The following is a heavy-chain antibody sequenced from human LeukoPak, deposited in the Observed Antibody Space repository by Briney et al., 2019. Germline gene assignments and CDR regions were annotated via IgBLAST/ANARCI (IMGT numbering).Heavy chain of an antibody. D-gene: IGHD3-3*01. CDR1: GYTFTSYY. CDR2: IIPSGGST. CDR3: ARDSGLRFLEWLFDP. J-gene: IGHJ5*02. V-gene: IGHV1-46*03. Sequence: ASVKVSCKASGYTFTSYYMHWVRQAPGQGVEWLGIIIPSGGSTSYAQKFQGRVTMTRDTSTSTVYMELSSLRSEDTAVYYCARDSGLRFLEWLFDPWGQGTLVTVSS.